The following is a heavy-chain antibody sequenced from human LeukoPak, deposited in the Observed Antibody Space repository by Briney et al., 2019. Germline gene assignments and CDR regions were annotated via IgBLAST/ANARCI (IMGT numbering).Heavy chain of an antibody. CDR3: ARVSVAGTPDRDYFDY. J-gene: IGHJ4*02. CDR1: GYTFTGYY. D-gene: IGHD6-19*01. V-gene: IGHV1-2*02. CDR2: INPSSGDT. Sequence: GASVKVSCKASGYTFTGYYLHWVRQAPGQGLEWMGRINPSSGDTSYAQKSQGRVTMTRDTSISTAYLELSTLTSDDTAVYFCARVSVAGTPDRDYFDYWGQGTLVTVSS.